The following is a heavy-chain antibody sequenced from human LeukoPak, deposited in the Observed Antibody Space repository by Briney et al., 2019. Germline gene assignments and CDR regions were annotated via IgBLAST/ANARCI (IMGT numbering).Heavy chain of an antibody. CDR3: TKDPNGDYIGAFDP. V-gene: IGHV3-23*01. CDR2: ITGGHYAT. Sequence: PGGSLRLSCAASGFSFSSFAMTWVRQAPGKALEWVSSITGGHYATYNTDSVKGRFTISRDNAKNTLYLQMNSLRADDTAIYYCTKDPNGDYIGAFDPWGQGTLVTVSS. J-gene: IGHJ5*02. CDR1: GFSFSSFA. D-gene: IGHD4-17*01.